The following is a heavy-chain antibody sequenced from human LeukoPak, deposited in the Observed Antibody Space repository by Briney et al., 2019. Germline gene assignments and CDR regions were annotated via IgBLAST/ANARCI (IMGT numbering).Heavy chain of an antibody. CDR1: GFTFSSYW. Sequence: GGSLRLSCAASGFTFSSYWMHWVRQAPGKGLVWVSRINTDGSSNYYGDSVKGRFTISRDNARKTLYLLMSSLRAEDSAIYYCVRYRPAPAWGQGTLVTVAS. CDR2: INTDGSSN. J-gene: IGHJ4*02. V-gene: IGHV3-74*01. D-gene: IGHD3-16*02. CDR3: VRYRPAPA.